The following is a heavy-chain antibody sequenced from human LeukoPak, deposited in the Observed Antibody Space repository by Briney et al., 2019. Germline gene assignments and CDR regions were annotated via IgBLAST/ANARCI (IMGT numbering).Heavy chain of an antibody. J-gene: IGHJ4*02. CDR2: IRSKVYGGTT. V-gene: IGHV3-49*04. D-gene: IGHD5-12*01. CDR1: GFPFEDYA. CDR3: VRYSGHADY. Sequence: PGGALGLSCTASGFPFEDYAMSWVRQAPGKGLEWVGFIRSKVYGGTTEYAASVKGRFTISRDDSKSIAYLQMNSLKTEDTAVYYCVRYSGHADYWGQGTLVTVSS.